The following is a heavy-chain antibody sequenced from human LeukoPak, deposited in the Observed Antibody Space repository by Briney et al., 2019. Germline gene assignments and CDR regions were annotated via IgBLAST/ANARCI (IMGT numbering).Heavy chain of an antibody. CDR1: GGSISSYY. V-gene: IGHV4-59*08. D-gene: IGHD6-13*01. Sequence: SETLSLTCTVSGGSISSYYWSWIRQPPGKGLEWIGYIYYSGTTNYNPSLKSRVTILVDTSKNQFSLNLSSVTAANTAVYYCARRGIAAAGYDYWGQGTLVTVSS. CDR2: IYYSGTT. CDR3: ARRGIAAAGYDY. J-gene: IGHJ4*02.